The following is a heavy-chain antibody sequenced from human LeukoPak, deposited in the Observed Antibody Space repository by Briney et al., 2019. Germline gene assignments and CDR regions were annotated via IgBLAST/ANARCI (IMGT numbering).Heavy chain of an antibody. CDR1: GFTSTNFA. J-gene: IGHJ4*02. CDR2: IIVGSGAT. D-gene: IGHD3-16*01. V-gene: IGHV1-58*01. Sequence: SVKVSCKASGFTSTNFAVQWVRQARGQRLEWIGWIIVGSGATKCAQDFQERVTITRDSSTSTLYMELRSLTSEDTAVYYCAADLSNPRMGASYLDSWGQGTLVTVSS. CDR3: AADLSNPRMGASYLDS.